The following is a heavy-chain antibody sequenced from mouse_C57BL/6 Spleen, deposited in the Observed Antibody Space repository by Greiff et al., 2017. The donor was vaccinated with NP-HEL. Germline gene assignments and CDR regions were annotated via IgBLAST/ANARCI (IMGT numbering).Heavy chain of an antibody. CDR3: ARCGYYGSSLPYAMDY. CDR1: GYSFTGYF. J-gene: IGHJ4*01. V-gene: IGHV1-20*01. CDR2: INPYNGDT. Sequence: VQLQQSGPELVKPGDSVKISCKASGYSFTGYFMNWVMQSHGKSLEWIGRINPYNGDTFYNQKFKGKATLTVDKSSSTAHMELRSLTSEDSAVYYCARCGYYGSSLPYAMDYWGQGTSVTVSS. D-gene: IGHD1-1*01.